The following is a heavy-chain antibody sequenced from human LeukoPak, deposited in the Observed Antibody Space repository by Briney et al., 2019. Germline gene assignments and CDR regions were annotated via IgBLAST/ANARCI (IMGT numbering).Heavy chain of an antibody. Sequence: GGSLRLSCAASGFTLDYYGVSWVRQLPGEAVEWVSGLNWNGPNTVYPDSVKGRFTISRDNSKNTLYLQMKSLRAEDRAVYYCAKDKGIAVAGTLLDYFDYWGQGTLVTVSS. CDR3: AKDKGIAVAGTLLDYFDY. V-gene: IGHV3-20*04. CDR2: LNWNGPNT. J-gene: IGHJ4*02. CDR1: GFTLDYYG. D-gene: IGHD6-19*01.